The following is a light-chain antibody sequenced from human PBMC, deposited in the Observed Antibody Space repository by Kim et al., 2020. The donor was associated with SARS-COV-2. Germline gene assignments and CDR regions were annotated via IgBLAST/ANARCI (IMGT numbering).Light chain of an antibody. Sequence: GQSITISCTGTSRDVGYYDYVSWYQQHPGKAPKLMIYDVTQRPSGVSSRFSGSKSGNTASLTISGLQAEDESDFYCSSYTTSNTLIFGGGTQLTVL. V-gene: IGLV2-14*03. CDR3: SSYTTSNTLI. CDR2: DVT. J-gene: IGLJ2*01. CDR1: SRDVGYYDY.